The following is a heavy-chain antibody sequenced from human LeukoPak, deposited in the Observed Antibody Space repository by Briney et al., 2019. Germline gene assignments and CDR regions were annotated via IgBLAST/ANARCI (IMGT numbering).Heavy chain of an antibody. Sequence: GGSLRLSCAASGFTFSSYGMHWVRQAPGKGLEGLHFKRYNGSNKYYADSVKGRFTISRDNSKNTLYLQMNSLRAEDTAVYYCAKDHKYRIAAAGRGWYFDYWGQGTLVTVSS. V-gene: IGHV3-30*02. CDR3: AKDHKYRIAAAGRGWYFDY. CDR1: GFTFSSYG. J-gene: IGHJ4*02. D-gene: IGHD6-13*01. CDR2: KRYNGSNK.